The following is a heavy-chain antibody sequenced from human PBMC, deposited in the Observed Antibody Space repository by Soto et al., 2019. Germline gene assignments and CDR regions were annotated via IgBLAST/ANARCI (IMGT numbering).Heavy chain of an antibody. Sequence: ETLSLTCTVSGGSISSYYWSWIRQPPGKGLEWIGEINHSGSTNHDPSLKSRVTISVDTSKNQFSLKLSSVTGADTAVYYCARSRRGFVDWFHTGCYYGMDAWGQGTTVTVSS. CDR2: INHSGST. CDR3: ARSRRGFVDWFHTGCYYGMDA. CDR1: GGSISSYY. D-gene: IGHD3-3*01. J-gene: IGHJ6*02. V-gene: IGHV4-34*01.